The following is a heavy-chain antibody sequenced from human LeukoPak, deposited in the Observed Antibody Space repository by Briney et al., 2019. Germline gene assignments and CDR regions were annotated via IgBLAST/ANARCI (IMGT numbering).Heavy chain of an antibody. CDR3: ARDRQLGAFDY. J-gene: IGHJ4*02. CDR2: IYYSGNT. Sequence: SETLSLTCTVSGGSISSYYWSWIRQPPGKGLEWIGYIYYSGNTNYNPSLKSRVTISVDTSENQFSLKLRSVTAADTVVYYCARDRQLGAFDYWGQGTLVTVSS. D-gene: IGHD6-6*01. CDR1: GGSISSYY. V-gene: IGHV4-59*01.